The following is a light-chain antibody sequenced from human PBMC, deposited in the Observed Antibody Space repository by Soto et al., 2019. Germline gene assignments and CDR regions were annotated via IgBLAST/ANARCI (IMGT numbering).Light chain of an antibody. CDR3: QHYGGSQET. CDR2: GAS. CDR1: QSVSSSY. J-gene: IGKJ1*01. Sequence: EIVLTQSPGTLSLSPGERATLSCRASQSVSSSYLAWYQQKPGQAPRLLIYGASSRATGIPDRFSGRGSGADFTLTISRLEPEDFAVYYCQHYGGSQETFGQGTKVEIK. V-gene: IGKV3-20*01.